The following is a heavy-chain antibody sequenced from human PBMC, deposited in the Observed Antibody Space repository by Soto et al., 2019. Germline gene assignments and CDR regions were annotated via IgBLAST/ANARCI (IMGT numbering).Heavy chain of an antibody. J-gene: IGHJ4*02. CDR2: INPNSGGT. CDR1: GYTFTGYY. Sequence: QVQLVQPGAEVKKPGASVKVSCKASGYTFTGYYMHWVRQAPGQGLEWMGWINPNSGGTNYAQKFQGWVTMTRDTSISTAYMELSRLRSDDTAVYYCARDSGRSGGSCYDYWGQGTLVTVSS. V-gene: IGHV1-2*04. D-gene: IGHD2-15*01. CDR3: ARDSGRSGGSCYDY.